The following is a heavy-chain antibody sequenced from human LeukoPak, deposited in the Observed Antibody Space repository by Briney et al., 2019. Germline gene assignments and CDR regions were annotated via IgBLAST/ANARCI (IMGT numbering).Heavy chain of an antibody. CDR3: ARPNYDSNAYFSGFGY. J-gene: IGHJ4*02. CDR1: GFTFSTYW. CDR2: MNSDATIT. V-gene: IGHV3-74*01. D-gene: IGHD3-22*01. Sequence: PGGSLRLSCAASGFTFSTYWMYWVRHSPEKGLKWVSRMNSDATITSHADSVKGRFTASRDNAKNTLYLQMNSLRVEDTAVYYCARPNYDSNAYFSGFGYWGQGSLVTVSS.